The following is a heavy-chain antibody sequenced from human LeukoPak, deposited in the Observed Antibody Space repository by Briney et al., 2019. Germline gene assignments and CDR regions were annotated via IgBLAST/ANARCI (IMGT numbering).Heavy chain of an antibody. J-gene: IGHJ3*02. CDR1: GFTFSRYS. CDR2: ISSGSSAI. CDR3: SRAFDI. V-gene: IGHV3-48*02. Sequence: GGSLRLSCAAPGFTFSRYSMNWVRQAPGKGLEWVSYISSGSSAIYYADSVKGRFTISRDNAKNSLYLQMNSLRDEDTAVYYCSRAFDIWGQGTVVTVSS.